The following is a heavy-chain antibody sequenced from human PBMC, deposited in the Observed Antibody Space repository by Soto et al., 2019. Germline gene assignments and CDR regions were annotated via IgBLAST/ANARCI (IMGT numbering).Heavy chain of an antibody. CDR3: ARIYGDPTRRYYYSYYMDV. Sequence: SGPTLVNPTQTLTLTCTFSGFSLSTSGMCVSWIRQPPGKALEWLARIDWDDDKYYSTSLKTRLTISKDTSKNQVVLTMTNMDPVDTATYYCARIYGDPTRRYYYSYYMDVWGKGTTVTVSS. V-gene: IGHV2-70*11. J-gene: IGHJ6*03. D-gene: IGHD4-17*01. CDR1: GFSLSTSGMC. CDR2: IDWDDDK.